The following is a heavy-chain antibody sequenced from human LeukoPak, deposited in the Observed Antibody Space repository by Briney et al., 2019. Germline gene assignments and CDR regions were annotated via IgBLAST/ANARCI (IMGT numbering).Heavy chain of an antibody. V-gene: IGHV3-53*01. CDR2: IYSGGST. CDR1: GFTVSSNY. J-gene: IGHJ3*02. Sequence: GGSLRLSCAASGFTVSSNYMSWVRQAPGKGLEWASVIYSGGSTYYADSVKGRFTISRDNSKNTLYLQMNSLRAEDTAVYYCARVSSDGNDAFDIWGQGTMVTVSS. CDR3: ARVSSDGNDAFDI. D-gene: IGHD1-1*01.